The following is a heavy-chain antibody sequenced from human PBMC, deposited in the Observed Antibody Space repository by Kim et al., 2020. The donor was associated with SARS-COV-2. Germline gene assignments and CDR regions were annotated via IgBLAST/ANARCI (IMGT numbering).Heavy chain of an antibody. V-gene: IGHV3-9*01. J-gene: IGHJ6*02. CDR3: AKDSPPFYGDYGVLYYYYGMDV. Sequence: GGSLRLSCAASGFTFDDYAMHWVRQAPGKGLEWVSGISWNSGSIGYADSVKGRFTISRDNAKNSLYLQMNSLRAEDTALYYCAKDSPPFYGDYGVLYYYYGMDVWGQGTTVTVSS. CDR2: ISWNSGSI. CDR1: GFTFDDYA. D-gene: IGHD4-17*01.